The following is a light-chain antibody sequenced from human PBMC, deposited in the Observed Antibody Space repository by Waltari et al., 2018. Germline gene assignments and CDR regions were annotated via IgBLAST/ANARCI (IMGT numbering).Light chain of an antibody. CDR3: CSSAGGRPHVV. J-gene: IGLJ2*01. Sequence: QSALTQPASVSGSPGKSITISCTGTSSDVGTYNVVSWYQQPPGKAPKLMIYDDTKRPSVVASRFSCSKTGNTAALPLSCLQAEDEAPYYCCSSAGGRPHVVFGGGTQLTVL. CDR2: DDT. V-gene: IGLV2-23*01. CDR1: SSDVGTYNV.